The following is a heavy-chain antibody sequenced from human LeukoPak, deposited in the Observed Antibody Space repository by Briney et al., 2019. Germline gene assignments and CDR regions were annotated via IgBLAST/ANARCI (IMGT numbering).Heavy chain of an antibody. D-gene: IGHD5-24*01. V-gene: IGHV4-59*08. J-gene: IGHJ4*02. Sequence: SETLSLTCTVSGGSISSYYWSWIRQPPGKGLEWIGYIYYSGSTNYNPSLKSRVTISVDTSKNQFSLKLSSVTAADTAVYYCARGPNYQSPSPFDYWGQGTLVTVSS. CDR2: IYYSGST. CDR3: ARGPNYQSPSPFDY. CDR1: GGSISSYY.